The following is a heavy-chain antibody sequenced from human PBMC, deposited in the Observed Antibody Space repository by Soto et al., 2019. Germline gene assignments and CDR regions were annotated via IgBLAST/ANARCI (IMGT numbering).Heavy chain of an antibody. D-gene: IGHD2-2*01. V-gene: IGHV1-18*01. CDR3: EAYCSSTSCYHYGMDV. J-gene: IGHJ6*02. Sequence: GASVKVSCKASGYTFTSYGISWVRQAPGQGLEWMGWISAYNGNTNYAQKLQGRVTMTTDTSTSTAYMELRSLRSDDTAVYYCEAYCSSTSCYHYGMDVWGQGTTVTVSS. CDR2: ISAYNGNT. CDR1: GYTFTSYG.